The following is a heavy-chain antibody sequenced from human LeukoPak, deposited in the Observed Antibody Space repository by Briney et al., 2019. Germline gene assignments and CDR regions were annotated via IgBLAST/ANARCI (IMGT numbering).Heavy chain of an antibody. CDR2: INPKSGDT. J-gene: IGHJ4*02. CDR1: GYTFTDSY. Sequence: ASVKVSCKASGYTFTDSYIHWVRQAPGQGLEWMGWINPKSGDTDYSQQFQGRVTMTRDTSISTAYMELSSLRSDDTAVYYCARAHPEYGDYVWGQGTLVTVSS. CDR3: ARAHPEYGDYV. D-gene: IGHD4-17*01. V-gene: IGHV1-2*02.